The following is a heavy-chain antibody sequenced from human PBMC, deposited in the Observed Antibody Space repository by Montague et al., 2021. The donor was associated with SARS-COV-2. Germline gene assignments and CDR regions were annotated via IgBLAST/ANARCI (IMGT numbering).Heavy chain of an antibody. CDR2: IYYSGST. J-gene: IGHJ6*02. CDR1: GGSISSGGYY. Sequence: TLSLTCTVSGGSISSGGYYWSWIRQHPGKGLEWIEYIYYSGSTNYNPSLKSRLTISVDTSKSQFSLKLSSVTAADTAVYYCARGEGVMVYVYGMDVWGQGTTVTVSS. CDR3: ARGEGVMVYVYGMDV. V-gene: IGHV4-31*03. D-gene: IGHD2-8*01.